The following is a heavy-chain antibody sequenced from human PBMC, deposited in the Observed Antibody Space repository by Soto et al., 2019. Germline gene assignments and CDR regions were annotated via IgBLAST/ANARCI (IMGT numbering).Heavy chain of an antibody. J-gene: IGHJ4*02. CDR1: GFTFSSYA. V-gene: IGHV3-23*01. D-gene: IGHD3-22*01. CDR2: ISGSGGST. CDR3: AKGEGGGLDYYDSSGASFDY. Sequence: GGSLRLSCAASGFTFSSYAMSWVRQAPGKGLEWVSAISGSGGSTYYADSVKGRFTISRDNSKNTLYLQMNSLRAEDTAVYDCAKGEGGGLDYYDSSGASFDYWGQGTLVTVSS.